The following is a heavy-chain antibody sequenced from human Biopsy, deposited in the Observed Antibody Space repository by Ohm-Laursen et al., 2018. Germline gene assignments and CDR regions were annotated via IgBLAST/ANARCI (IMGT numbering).Heavy chain of an antibody. CDR3: ARGEYSSSIFDH. V-gene: IGHV4-39*01. D-gene: IGHD6-6*01. CDR1: GGSISNNNYY. Sequence: GTLSLTCTVSGGSISNNNYYWGWIRQPPGKGLEWIGSIFYRGSPHYKPSLKSRVNISVDTSKNQFSLKLNSVTAADTAVYYCARGEYSSSIFDHWGQGTLVTVSS. CDR2: IFYRGSP. J-gene: IGHJ4*02.